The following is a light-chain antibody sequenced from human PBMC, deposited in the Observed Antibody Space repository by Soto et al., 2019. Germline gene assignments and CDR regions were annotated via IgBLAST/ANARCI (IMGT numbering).Light chain of an antibody. CDR1: QSVSSNY. J-gene: IGKJ2*01. Sequence: EIVLTQSPGTLSLSPGERATLSCRASQSVSSNYLAWYQQKPGQAPRLLIYGASSSATGIPDRFSGSGSGTDFTLTISRLEPEDFAVYYCHQYENPPRYTFGQGTKVEIK. V-gene: IGKV3-20*01. CDR2: GAS. CDR3: HQYENPPRYT.